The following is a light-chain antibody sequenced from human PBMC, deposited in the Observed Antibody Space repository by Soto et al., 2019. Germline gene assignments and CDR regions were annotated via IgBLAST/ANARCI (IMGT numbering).Light chain of an antibody. CDR2: SKS. J-gene: IGLJ1*01. Sequence: QTVVTQESSFSVSPGGTVTLTCGLISGSVSTANNPNWYQQTPCQAPRTLIYSKSTRFSGVPDRFSGSILGNKAALTITGAQADDESDYYCALFMGNGISVFGTGTKVTVL. CDR3: ALFMGNGISV. V-gene: IGLV8-61*01. CDR1: SGSVSTANN.